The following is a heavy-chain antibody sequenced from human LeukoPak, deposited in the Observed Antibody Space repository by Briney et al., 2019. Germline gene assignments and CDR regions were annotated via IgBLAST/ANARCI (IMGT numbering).Heavy chain of an antibody. V-gene: IGHV4-59*01. D-gene: IGHD3-10*01. CDR1: GGSISSYY. CDR2: INYSGST. CDR3: ARAYYYGSGSYAFDI. Sequence: SETLSLTCTVSGGSISSYYWSWIRQPPGKGLEWIGYINYSGSTDYNPSLKSRVTISVDTSKNQFSLKLSSVTAADTAVYYCARAYYYGSGSYAFDIWGQGTMVTVSS. J-gene: IGHJ3*02.